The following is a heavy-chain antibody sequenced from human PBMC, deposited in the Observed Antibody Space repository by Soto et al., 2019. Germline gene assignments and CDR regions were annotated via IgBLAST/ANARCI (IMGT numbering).Heavy chain of an antibody. CDR2: ISKSGSII. CDR3: TRDLSPYSDYYDESSSETWFDP. Sequence: QVQLVESGGGLVQPGGSLRLSCAASGFSFSDYYMSWIRQPPGKGLEWVSYISKSGSIIHYAASVKGRFTISRDNAKNSLYLQMNSLRAEDTALYYCTRDLSPYSDYYDESSSETWFDPWGQGTLVNVSS. D-gene: IGHD3-22*01. V-gene: IGHV3-11*01. J-gene: IGHJ5*02. CDR1: GFSFSDYY.